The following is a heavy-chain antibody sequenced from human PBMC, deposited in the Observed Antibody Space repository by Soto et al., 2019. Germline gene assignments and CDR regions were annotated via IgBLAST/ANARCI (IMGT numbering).Heavy chain of an antibody. J-gene: IGHJ5*02. D-gene: IGHD6-6*01. CDR2: IYYSGST. V-gene: IGHV4-39*01. CDR1: GGSISSSSYY. Sequence: SETLSLTCTVSGGSISSSSYYWGWIRQPPGKGLEWIGSIYYSGSTYYNPSLKSRVTISVDTSKNQFSLKLSSVTAADTAVYYCARQWYSSSRTIDPWGQGTLVTVSS. CDR3: ARQWYSSSRTIDP.